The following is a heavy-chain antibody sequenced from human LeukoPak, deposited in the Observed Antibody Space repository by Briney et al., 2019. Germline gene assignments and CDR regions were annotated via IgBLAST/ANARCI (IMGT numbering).Heavy chain of an antibody. D-gene: IGHD5-18*01. J-gene: IGHJ4*02. CDR1: GGSISSYY. CDR2: IYYSGST. V-gene: IGHV4-59*12. Sequence: PSETLSLTCTVSGGSISSYYWSWIRQPPGKGLEWIGYIYYSGSTNYNPSLKSRVTISVDTSKNQFSLKLSSVTAADTAVYYCARELGDTAMPKNDYWGQGTLVTVSS. CDR3: ARELGDTAMPKNDY.